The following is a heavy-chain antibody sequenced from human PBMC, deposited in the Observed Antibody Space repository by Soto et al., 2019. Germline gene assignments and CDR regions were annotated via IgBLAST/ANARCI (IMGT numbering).Heavy chain of an antibody. J-gene: IGHJ6*02. CDR2: ISYSGST. CDR3: ARGTRATQYYYYFYGMDV. CDR1: GGSISTYY. Sequence: QVQLQGSGPRLVKPSETLSLTCTVSGGSISTYYWTWIRQPPGKGLEWIGYISYSGSTNYNPSLKSRLTISLNTSKKPFSLKLSSVTAADTAVYYCARGTRATQYYYYFYGMDVWGQGTTVTVSS. V-gene: IGHV4-59*01.